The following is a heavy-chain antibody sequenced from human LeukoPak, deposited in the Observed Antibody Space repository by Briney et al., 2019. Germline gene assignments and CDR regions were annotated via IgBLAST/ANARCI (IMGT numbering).Heavy chain of an antibody. D-gene: IGHD1-26*01. Sequence: SVXVSCKASGYTFTSYDINWVRQATGQGLEWMGWMNPNSGNTGYAQKFQGRVTMTRNTSISTAYMELSSLRSEDTAVYYCARVGIVGATWFGYWGQGTLVTVSS. V-gene: IGHV1-8*01. CDR3: ARVGIVGATWFGY. J-gene: IGHJ4*02. CDR1: GYTFTSYD. CDR2: MNPNSGNT.